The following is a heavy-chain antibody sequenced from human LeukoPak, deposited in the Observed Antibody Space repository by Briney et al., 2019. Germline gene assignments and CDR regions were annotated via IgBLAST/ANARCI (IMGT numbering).Heavy chain of an antibody. Sequence: PGGSLRLSCAASGFTFSSYGMHWVRQAPGKGLEGVAVIWYDGSNKYYADSVKGRFTISRDNSKNTLYLQMNSLRAEDTAVYYCARGKGPATVVTHFDYWGQGTLVTVSS. J-gene: IGHJ4*02. CDR2: IWYDGSNK. CDR1: GFTFSSYG. D-gene: IGHD4-23*01. V-gene: IGHV3-33*01. CDR3: ARGKGPATVVTHFDY.